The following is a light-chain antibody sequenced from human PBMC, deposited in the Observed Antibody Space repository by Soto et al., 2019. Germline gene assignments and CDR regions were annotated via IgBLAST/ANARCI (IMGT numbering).Light chain of an antibody. CDR1: QSVSRSY. J-gene: IGKJ4*01. V-gene: IGKV3-20*01. CDR3: QQYGSSPLT. CDR2: GAS. Sequence: EIVLTQSPGTLSLSPGERATLSCRASQSVSRSYLAWYQQKPGQAPRLLIYGASIRATGIPDRFSGSGSGTDFTLTISRLEPEDFAEYYCQQYGSSPLTFGGGTKVEIK.